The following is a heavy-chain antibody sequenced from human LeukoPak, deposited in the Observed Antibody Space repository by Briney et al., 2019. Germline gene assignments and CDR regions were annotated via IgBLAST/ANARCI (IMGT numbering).Heavy chain of an antibody. CDR1: TFSITERAYY. CDR2: IHHTGTT. D-gene: IGHD6-19*01. V-gene: IGHV4-38-2*02. J-gene: IGHJ5*02. CDR3: ARDGSGTFHWYDP. Sequence: PSETLSLTCAASTFSITERAYYWAWIRQPPGKGLEWIATIHHTGTTFYNPSLKSRVTMSVDTSKNQFSLKLFSVSAADTAAYYCARDGSGTFHWYDPWGQGTPVTVSS.